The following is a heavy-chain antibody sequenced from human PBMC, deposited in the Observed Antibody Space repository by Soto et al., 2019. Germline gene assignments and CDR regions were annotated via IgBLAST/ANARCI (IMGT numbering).Heavy chain of an antibody. Sequence: SETLSLTCAVYGGSFSGYYWSWIRQPPGKGLEWIGEINHSGSTNYNPSLKSRVTISVDTSKNQFSLKLSSVTAADTAVYYCARGADIVVVQAAPRGYYYYGMDVWGQGTTVTVSS. CDR3: ARGADIVVVQAAPRGYYYYGMDV. CDR2: INHSGST. V-gene: IGHV4-34*01. D-gene: IGHD2-2*01. J-gene: IGHJ6*02. CDR1: GGSFSGYY.